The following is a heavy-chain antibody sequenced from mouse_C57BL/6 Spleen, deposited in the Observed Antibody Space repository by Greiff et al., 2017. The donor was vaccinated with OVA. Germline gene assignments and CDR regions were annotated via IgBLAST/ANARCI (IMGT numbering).Heavy chain of an antibody. CDR2: ISDGGSYT. Sequence: EVKVVESGGGLVKPGGSLKLSCAASGFTFSSSAMSWVRQTPEKRLEWVATISDGGSYTYYPDNVQGRFTISRDNAKNNLYLQMSHLKSEDTAMYYCAGGGTVVGGYFDVWGTGTTVTVSS. J-gene: IGHJ1*03. CDR1: GFTFSSSA. V-gene: IGHV5-4*03. D-gene: IGHD1-1*01. CDR3: AGGGTVVGGYFDV.